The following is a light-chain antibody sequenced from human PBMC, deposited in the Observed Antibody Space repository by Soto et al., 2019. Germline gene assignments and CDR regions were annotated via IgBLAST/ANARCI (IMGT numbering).Light chain of an antibody. CDR3: NSYTSANPLGV. J-gene: IGLJ1*01. CDR2: DVS. Sequence: QSVLTQLASVSGSPGQSITISCTGTSSDIGGYEYVSWYQQQPGKAPKRIIYDVSDRPSGVSNRFSGSKSGNTASLAISGLQAEDEADYYCNSYTSANPLGVFGTGTKVTVL. V-gene: IGLV2-14*03. CDR1: SSDIGGYEY.